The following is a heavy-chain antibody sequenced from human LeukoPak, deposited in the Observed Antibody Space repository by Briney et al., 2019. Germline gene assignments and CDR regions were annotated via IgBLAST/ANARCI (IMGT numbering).Heavy chain of an antibody. CDR2: ISGGGST. V-gene: IGHV3-53*01. CDR3: ARGGDTIGSIRSPFDI. CDR1: GFTVSDNY. D-gene: IGHD3-22*01. J-gene: IGHJ3*02. Sequence: PGGSMRLSCVASGFTVSDNYTSWVRQAPGKGLEWVSAISGGGSTYYADSVKGRFIISRDNSKNTVYLQLNSLRAEDTAVYYCARGGDTIGSIRSPFDIWGQGTMVTVSS.